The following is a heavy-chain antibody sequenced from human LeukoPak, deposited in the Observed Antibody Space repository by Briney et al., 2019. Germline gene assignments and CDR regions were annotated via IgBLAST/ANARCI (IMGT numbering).Heavy chain of an antibody. CDR1: GYTFTSYG. CDR2: ISAYNGNT. J-gene: IGHJ6*02. D-gene: IGHD3-22*01. V-gene: IGHV1-18*01. Sequence: ASVKVSCKASGYTFTSYGISWVRQAPGQGLEWMGWISAYNGNTNYAQKLQGRVTMTTDTSTSTAYMELRSLRSDDTAVYYCARANYYDSSGYYWTYYYYGMDVWGQGTTVTVSS. CDR3: ARANYYDSSGYYWTYYYYGMDV.